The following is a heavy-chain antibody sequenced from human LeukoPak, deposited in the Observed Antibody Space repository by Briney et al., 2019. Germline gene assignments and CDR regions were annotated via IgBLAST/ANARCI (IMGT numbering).Heavy chain of an antibody. D-gene: IGHD3-22*01. V-gene: IGHV4-39*01. CDR1: GGSISSSSYY. J-gene: IGHJ4*02. CDR3: ARVRVVITTFDY. CDR2: IYYSGST. Sequence: KPSETLSLTCTGSGGSISSSSYYWGWIRQPPGKGLEWIGSIYYSGSTYYNPSLKSRVTISVDTSKNQFSLKLSSVTAADTAVYYCARVRVVITTFDYWGQGTLVTVSS.